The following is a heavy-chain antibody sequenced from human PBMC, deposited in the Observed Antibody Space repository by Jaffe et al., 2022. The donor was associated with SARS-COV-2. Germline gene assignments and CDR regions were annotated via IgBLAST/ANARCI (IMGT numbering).Heavy chain of an antibody. CDR2: ISGSGGTT. CDR1: GFTLRNHA. V-gene: IGHV3-23*01. J-gene: IGHJ4*02. Sequence: QLLESGGGLVQPGGSLRLSCAASGFTLRNHAMSWVRQAPGKGLEWVSVISGSGGTTYYADSVKGRFTISRDNSKNTLYLQMNTLRAEDTAVYYCAREAPYCVGDCYSLSDYWGQGTLVTVSS. D-gene: IGHD2-21*02. CDR3: AREAPYCVGDCYSLSDY.